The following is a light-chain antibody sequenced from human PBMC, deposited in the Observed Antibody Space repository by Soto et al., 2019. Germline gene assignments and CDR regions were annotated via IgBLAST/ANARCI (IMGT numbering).Light chain of an antibody. V-gene: IGKV1-33*01. CDR3: QQYDNIRVT. J-gene: IGKJ3*01. CDR2: DGY. Sequence: DIQMTQAPSSLSASIGDRVTISCHASEDISHYVNWYQQQPGKAPKLLIYDGYELQTGVPSRFSGSGSKTDVYLTISSLRPEDFASYYCQQYDNIRVTFGPGTRVDLK. CDR1: EDISHY.